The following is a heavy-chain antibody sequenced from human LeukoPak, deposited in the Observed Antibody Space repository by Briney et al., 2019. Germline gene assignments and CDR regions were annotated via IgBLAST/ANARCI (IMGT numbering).Heavy chain of an antibody. V-gene: IGHV4-34*01. CDR1: GGSFSGYY. J-gene: IGHJ4*02. CDR3: ASRRFFKYYFDY. CDR2: INHSGST. D-gene: IGHD3-3*01. Sequence: PSETLSLTCAVYGGSFSGYYWSWIRQPPGKGLEWIGEINHSGSTNYNPSLKSRVTISVDTSKNQFSLKLSSVTAADTAVYYCASRRFFKYYFDYWGQGTLATVSS.